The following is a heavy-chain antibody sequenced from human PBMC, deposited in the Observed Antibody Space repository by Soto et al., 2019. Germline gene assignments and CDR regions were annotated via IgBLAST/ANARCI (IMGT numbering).Heavy chain of an antibody. J-gene: IGHJ3*02. Sequence: QVQLVESGGGLVKPGGSLRLSCAASGFTFSDYYMSWIRQAPGKGLEWVSYISSSGSTIYYADSVKGRFTISRDSAKNSLYPQMNSLRDEDTAVYYCARLTRVAYAFDIWGQGTMVTVSS. CDR2: ISSSGSTI. CDR1: GFTFSDYY. CDR3: ARLTRVAYAFDI. V-gene: IGHV3-11*01. D-gene: IGHD2-15*01.